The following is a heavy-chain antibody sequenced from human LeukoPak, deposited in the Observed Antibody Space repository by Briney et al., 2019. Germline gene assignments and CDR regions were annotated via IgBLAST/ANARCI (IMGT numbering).Heavy chain of an antibody. J-gene: IGHJ4*02. D-gene: IGHD5-18*01. CDR2: ISYDGSNK. CDR3: ARSPIYYSYGYWNYYFDY. CDR1: GFTFSSYA. V-gene: IGHV3-30*14. Sequence: PGGSLRLSCAASGFTFSSYAMHWVRQAPGKGLEWVAVISYDGSNKYYADSVKGRFTISRDNSKNTLYLQMNSLRAEDTAVYYCARSPIYYSYGYWNYYFDYWGQGTLVTVSS.